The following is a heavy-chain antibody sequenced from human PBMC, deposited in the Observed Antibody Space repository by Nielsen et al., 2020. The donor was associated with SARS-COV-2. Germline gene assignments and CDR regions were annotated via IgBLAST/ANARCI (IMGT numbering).Heavy chain of an antibody. CDR2: INPSGGST. J-gene: IGHJ4*02. V-gene: IGHV1-46*01. Sequence: ASVKVSCKASGYTFTGYYMHWVRQAPGQGLEWMGIINPSGGSTSYAQKFQGRVTMTRDTSTSTVYMELSSLRSEDTAVYYCARDSLPYYYDSSGYLSPDYWGQGTLVTVSS. CDR1: GYTFTGYY. CDR3: ARDSLPYYYDSSGYLSPDY. D-gene: IGHD3-22*01.